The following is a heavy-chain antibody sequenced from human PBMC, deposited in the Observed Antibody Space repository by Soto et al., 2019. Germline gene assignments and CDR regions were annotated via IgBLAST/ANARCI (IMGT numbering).Heavy chain of an antibody. CDR2: IYYSGST. D-gene: IGHD2-2*01. Sequence: LSLTCTVSGGSISSYYWSWIRQPPGKGLEWIGYIYYSGSTNYNPSLKSRVTISLDTSKNQFYLKVSSVIAADTAVYYCATLYHAGSNDYWGQGTLVTVSS. J-gene: IGHJ4*02. CDR3: ATLYHAGSNDY. CDR1: GGSISSYY. V-gene: IGHV4-59*12.